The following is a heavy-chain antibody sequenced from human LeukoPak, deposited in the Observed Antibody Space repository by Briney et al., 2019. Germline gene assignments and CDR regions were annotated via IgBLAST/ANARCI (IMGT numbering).Heavy chain of an antibody. CDR2: ISWNSGSI. D-gene: IGHD3-16*01. CDR1: GFTFDDYA. Sequence: GGSLRLSCAASGFTFDDYAMHWVRQAPGKGLEWVSGISWNSGSIGYADSVKGRFTISRDNAKNSLYLQMNSLRVEDMALYYCAKDIKRLRDSSSRGAFDIWGQGTMVTVSS. J-gene: IGHJ3*02. CDR3: AKDIKRLRDSSSRGAFDI. V-gene: IGHV3-9*03.